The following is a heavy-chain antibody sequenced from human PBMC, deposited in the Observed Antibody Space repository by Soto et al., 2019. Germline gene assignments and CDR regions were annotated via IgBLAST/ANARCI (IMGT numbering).Heavy chain of an antibody. J-gene: IGHJ4*02. D-gene: IGHD3-10*01. Sequence: QVQLQESGPGLVKPSQTLSLTCTVSGGSISSGDYYWSWIRQPPGKGLEWIGYIYYSGSTYYNPSLKSRVTISVDTSTNHFSLKLSSVTAADTAVYYCARVGGFGATTIDYWGQGTLVTVSS. CDR1: GGSISSGDYY. CDR2: IYYSGST. CDR3: ARVGGFGATTIDY. V-gene: IGHV4-30-4*01.